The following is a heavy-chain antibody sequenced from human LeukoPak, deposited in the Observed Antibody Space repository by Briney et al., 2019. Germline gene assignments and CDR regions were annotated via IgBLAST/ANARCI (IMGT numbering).Heavy chain of an antibody. Sequence: SETLSLTCTVSGGSISSGSYYWTWIRQPAGKGLEWIGRIYISGSTNYNPALKSRVTISVDTSKNQLSLKLSSVTAADTAVYYCAGTSTVVTREAFDIWGRGTMVTVSS. CDR1: GGSISSGSYY. J-gene: IGHJ3*02. D-gene: IGHD4-23*01. V-gene: IGHV4-61*02. CDR3: AGTSTVVTREAFDI. CDR2: IYISGST.